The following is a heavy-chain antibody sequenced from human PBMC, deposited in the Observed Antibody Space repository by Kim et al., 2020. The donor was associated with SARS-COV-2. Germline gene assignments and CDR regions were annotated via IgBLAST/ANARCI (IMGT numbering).Heavy chain of an antibody. CDR2: ISGSSGST. J-gene: IGHJ4*02. Sequence: GGSLRLSCAASGFTFSSYAMSWVRQAPGKGLEWVSGISGSSGSTYYADSVKGRFTISRDNSKNTLYLQMNSLRAEDTAVYYCAKGRLDGSGYFYGYWGQGTLVTVSS. D-gene: IGHD3-22*01. V-gene: IGHV3-23*01. CDR1: GFTFSSYA. CDR3: AKGRLDGSGYFYGY.